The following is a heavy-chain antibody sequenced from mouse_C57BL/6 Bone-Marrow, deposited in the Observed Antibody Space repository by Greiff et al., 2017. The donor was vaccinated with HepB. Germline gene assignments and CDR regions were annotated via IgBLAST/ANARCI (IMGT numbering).Heavy chain of an antibody. V-gene: IGHV8-12*01. J-gene: IGHJ2*01. D-gene: IGHD2-5*01. Sequence: QVTLKESGPGILQSSQTLSLTCSFSGFSLSTSGMGVSWIRQPSGKGLEWLAHIYWDDDKRYNPSLKSRLTISKDTSRNQVFLKITSVDTADTATYYCARMAAYYSNYFDYWGQGTTLTVSS. CDR2: IYWDDDK. CDR3: ARMAAYYSNYFDY. CDR1: GFSLSTSGMG.